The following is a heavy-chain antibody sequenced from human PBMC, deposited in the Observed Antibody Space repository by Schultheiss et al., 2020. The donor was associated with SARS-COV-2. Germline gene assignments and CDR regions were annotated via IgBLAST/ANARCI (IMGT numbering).Heavy chain of an antibody. CDR2: ISSSSSYT. J-gene: IGHJ6*03. Sequence: GGSLRLSCAASGLTVSNNYMSWVRQAPGKGLEWVSYISSSSSYTNYADSVKGRFTISRDNAKNSLYLQMNSLRAEDTAVYYCARVGRQDIVVVPAAIPIHYYYYYMDVWGKGTTVTVSS. CDR1: GLTVSNNY. V-gene: IGHV3-11*05. D-gene: IGHD2-2*02. CDR3: ARVGRQDIVVVPAAIPIHYYYYYMDV.